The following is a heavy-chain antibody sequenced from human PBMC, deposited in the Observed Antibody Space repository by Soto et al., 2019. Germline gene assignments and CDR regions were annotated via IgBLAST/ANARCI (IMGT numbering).Heavy chain of an antibody. CDR3: ARGQNPPTNYYYYYYGMDV. CDR2: MNPNSGNT. Sequence: QVQLVQSGAEVKKPGASVKVSCKASGYTFTSYDINWVRQATGQGLEWMGWMNPNSGNTGYAQKFQGRVTMTRNTSISTAYMELSSLRSEDTAVYYCARGQNPPTNYYYYYYGMDVWGQGTTVTVSS. J-gene: IGHJ6*02. V-gene: IGHV1-8*01. CDR1: GYTFTSYD.